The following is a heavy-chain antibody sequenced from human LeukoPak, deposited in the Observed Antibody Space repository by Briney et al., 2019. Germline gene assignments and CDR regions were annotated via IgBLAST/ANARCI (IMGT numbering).Heavy chain of an antibody. V-gene: IGHV1-2*02. CDR3: ARLMPSITRGGYNWFDP. Sequence: ASVKVSCKASGYTFTGYYMHWVRQAPGQGLEWMGWINPNSGGTNYAQKFQGRVTMTGDTSISTAYMELSRLRSDDTAVYYCARLMPSITRGGYNWFDPWGQGTLVTVSS. CDR1: GYTFTGYY. J-gene: IGHJ5*02. CDR2: INPNSGGT. D-gene: IGHD3-10*01.